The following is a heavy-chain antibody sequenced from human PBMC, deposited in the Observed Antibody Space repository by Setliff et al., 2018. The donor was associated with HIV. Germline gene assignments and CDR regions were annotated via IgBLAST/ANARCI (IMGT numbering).Heavy chain of an antibody. CDR2: IFSSGSGSTI. Sequence: GGSLRLSCAASGFTFSDYYMSWIRQAPGKGLEWVSYIFSSGSGSTIYYADSVKGRFTISRDNAKNSLYLQMNSLRAEDTAVYYCARDAPLYSNYVGYFDYWGQGTLVTVSS. J-gene: IGHJ4*02. CDR3: ARDAPLYSNYVGYFDY. D-gene: IGHD4-4*01. CDR1: GFTFSDYY. V-gene: IGHV3-11*01.